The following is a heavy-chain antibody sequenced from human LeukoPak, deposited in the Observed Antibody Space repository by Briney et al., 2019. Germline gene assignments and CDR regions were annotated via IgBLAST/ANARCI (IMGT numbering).Heavy chain of an antibody. CDR1: GFTFSDYY. V-gene: IGHV3-7*01. CDR3: ARVGQLDYDY. D-gene: IGHD6-6*01. Sequence: GGSLRLSCAASGFTFSDYYMSWIRQAPGKGLEWVANIKQDGSEKYYVDSVKGRFTISRDNAKNSLYLQMNSLRAEDTAVYHCARVGQLDYDYWGQGTLVTVSS. CDR2: IKQDGSEK. J-gene: IGHJ4*02.